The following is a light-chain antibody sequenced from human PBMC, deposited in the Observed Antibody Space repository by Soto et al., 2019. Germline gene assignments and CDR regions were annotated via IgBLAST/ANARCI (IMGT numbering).Light chain of an antibody. CDR2: DVN. Sequence: QSVLTQPPSASGSPGQSVTISCTGTSSDVGGYNCVSWYQQHPGKAPKLIICDVNKRPSGVPDRFSCSKSGNRASLTVSGLQAEDEADYYCSSCGGNNNFVVFGGGTKLTVL. CDR3: SSCGGNNNFVV. J-gene: IGLJ2*01. CDR1: SSDVGGYNC. V-gene: IGLV2-8*01.